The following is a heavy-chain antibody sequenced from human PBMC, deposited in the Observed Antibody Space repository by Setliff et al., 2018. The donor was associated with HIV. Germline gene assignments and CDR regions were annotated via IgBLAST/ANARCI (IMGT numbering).Heavy chain of an antibody. CDR1: GFTFSSYE. CDR2: ISSSGSTI. D-gene: IGHD6-19*01. V-gene: IGHV3-48*03. CDR3: AICGYRAVAGIYHYYGMDV. J-gene: IGHJ6*02. Sequence: LRLSCAASGFTFSSYEMNWVRQAPGKGLEWVSYISSSGSTIYYADSVKGRFTISRDNAKNSLYLQMNSLRAEDTAVYYCAICGYRAVAGIYHYYGMDVWGQGTTVTVSS.